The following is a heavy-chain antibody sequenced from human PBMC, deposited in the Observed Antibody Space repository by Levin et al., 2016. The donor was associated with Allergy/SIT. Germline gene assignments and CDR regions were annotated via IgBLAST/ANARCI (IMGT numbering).Heavy chain of an antibody. J-gene: IGHJ4*02. D-gene: IGHD6-13*01. CDR2: ISSNGGST. CDR1: GFTFSSYA. V-gene: IGHV3-64D*06. Sequence: GESLKISCSASGFTFSSYAMHWVRQAPGKGLEYVSAISSNGGSTYYADSAKGRFTISRDNSKNTLYLQMSSLRAEDTAVYYCVKDPRIAANREGYFDYWGQGTLVTVSS. CDR3: VKDPRIAANREGYFDY.